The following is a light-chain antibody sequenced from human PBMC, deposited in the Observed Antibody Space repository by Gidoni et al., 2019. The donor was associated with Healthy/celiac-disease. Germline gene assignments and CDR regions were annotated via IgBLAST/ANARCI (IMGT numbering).Light chain of an antibody. J-gene: IGKJ4*01. V-gene: IGKV3-15*01. Sequence: IVMTQSPAPLSVSPGERATLSCRASQSVSSNLAWYPQKPGQAPRLLIYGASTRATGIPARFSGSGSGTEFTLTISSLQSEDFAVYYCQQYNNWPLTFGGGTKVEIK. CDR3: QQYNNWPLT. CDR2: GAS. CDR1: QSVSSN.